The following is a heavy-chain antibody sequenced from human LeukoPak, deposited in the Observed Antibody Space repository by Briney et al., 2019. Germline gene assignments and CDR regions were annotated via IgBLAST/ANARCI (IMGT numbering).Heavy chain of an antibody. CDR3: ARVGYDYVWGGYRWGPFDY. D-gene: IGHD3-16*02. J-gene: IGHJ4*02. V-gene: IGHV3-30*04. CDR1: GFTFSSYA. Sequence: PGGSLRLSCAASGFTFSSYAMHWVRQAPGKGLEWVAVISYDGSNKYYADSVKGRFTISRDNAKNSLYLQMNSLRAEDTAVYYCARVGYDYVWGGYRWGPFDYWGQGTLVTVSS. CDR2: ISYDGSNK.